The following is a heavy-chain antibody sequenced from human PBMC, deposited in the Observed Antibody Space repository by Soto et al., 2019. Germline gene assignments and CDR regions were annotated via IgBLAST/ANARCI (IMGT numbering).Heavy chain of an antibody. CDR2: FIPVYRTL. CDR3: ATGVIWIGYFTVDS. D-gene: IGHD3-3*01. CDR1: GGSLGKSA. J-gene: IGHJ4*02. Sequence: QVQLVQSGAEVKKPGSSVKVSCKASGGSLGKSAINWVRQTPGQGLEWLGGFIPVYRTLNYAQKFQGRVTITADESTGTAYMTLSSLASDDTAVYYCATGVIWIGYFTVDSWGQGTRVTVSS. V-gene: IGHV1-69*01.